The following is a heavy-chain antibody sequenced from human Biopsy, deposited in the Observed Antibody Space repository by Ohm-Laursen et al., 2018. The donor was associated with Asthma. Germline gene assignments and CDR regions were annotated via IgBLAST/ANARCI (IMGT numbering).Heavy chain of an antibody. D-gene: IGHD5-12*01. CDR1: GFMLRSFG. Sequence: SLRLSCSASGFMLRSFGMHWVRQAPGKGLEWVAVISYDGIHKFYEDSVKGRFTISRGNSKNTLYLQMNSLRTEDTAVYYCAKRRGYSGHDNDYWGQGTLVIVSS. CDR2: ISYDGIHK. CDR3: AKRRGYSGHDNDY. J-gene: IGHJ4*02. V-gene: IGHV3-30*18.